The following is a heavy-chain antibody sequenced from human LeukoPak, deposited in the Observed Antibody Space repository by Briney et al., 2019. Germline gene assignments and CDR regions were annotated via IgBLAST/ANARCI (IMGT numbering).Heavy chain of an antibody. CDR2: ISGDGGTT. Sequence: GGSLRLSCAASGFAFDDYAMHWVRQAPGKCLEWVSLISGDGGTTYSADSVKGRFTISRDNSKNSLYLQMNSLRTEDSALYYCARSLPDYFDYWGQGTLVTVSS. V-gene: IGHV3-43*02. CDR3: ARSLPDYFDY. CDR1: GFAFDDYA. J-gene: IGHJ4*02.